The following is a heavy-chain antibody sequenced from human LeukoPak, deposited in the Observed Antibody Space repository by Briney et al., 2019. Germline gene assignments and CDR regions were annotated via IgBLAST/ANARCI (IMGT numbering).Heavy chain of an antibody. CDR3: ARAGTTVVTPGAY. CDR1: GFIFTAYG. J-gene: IGHJ4*02. D-gene: IGHD4-23*01. CDR2: IRGSGDST. V-gene: IGHV3-23*01. Sequence: RGSLRLSCAASGFIFTAYGMNWVRQAPDKRLEWVSSIRGSGDSTYYADSVKGRFTISRDNSKNTMYLQMSSLRAEDTALYYCARAGTTVVTPGAYWGQGTLVTVSS.